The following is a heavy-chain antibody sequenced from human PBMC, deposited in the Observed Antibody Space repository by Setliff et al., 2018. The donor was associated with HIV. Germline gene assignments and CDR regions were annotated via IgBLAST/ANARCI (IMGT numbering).Heavy chain of an antibody. Sequence: PGGSLRLSCAASGITFTSYALHWVRQAPGKGLEWVANIKQDGSEKYYVDSVKGRFTISRDNAKNSLYLQMNSLRAEDTAVYYCAADYGGNSDGFDYWGQGTLVTVSS. CDR2: IKQDGSEK. CDR3: AADYGGNSDGFDY. J-gene: IGHJ4*02. V-gene: IGHV3-7*01. CDR1: GITFTSYA. D-gene: IGHD4-17*01.